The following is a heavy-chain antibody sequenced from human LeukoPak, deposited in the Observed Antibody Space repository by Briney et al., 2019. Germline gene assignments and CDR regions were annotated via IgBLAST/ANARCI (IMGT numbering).Heavy chain of an antibody. Sequence: SETLSLTCTVSGGSISSYYWSWIRQPPGKGLEWTGYIYYSGSTNYNPSLKSRVTISVDTSKNQFSLKLSSVTAADTAVYYCAKYYYDSSFDIWGQGTMVTVSS. CDR3: AKYYYDSSFDI. J-gene: IGHJ3*02. V-gene: IGHV4-59*08. CDR2: IYYSGST. D-gene: IGHD3-22*01. CDR1: GGSISSYY.